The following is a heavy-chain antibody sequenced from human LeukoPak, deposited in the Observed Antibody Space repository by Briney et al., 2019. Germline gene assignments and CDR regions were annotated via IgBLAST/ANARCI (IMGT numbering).Heavy chain of an antibody. D-gene: IGHD2-2*02. J-gene: IGHJ4*02. CDR3: ARATPQYCSSTSCYTGDY. V-gene: IGHV3-48*04. CDR2: ISSSSSTI. CDR1: GFTFSSYS. Sequence: GGSLRLSCAASGFTFSSYSVNWVRQAPGKGLEWVSYISSSSSTIYYADSVKGRFTISRDNAKNSLYLQMNSLRAEDTAVYYGARATPQYCSSTSCYTGDYWGQGTLVTVSS.